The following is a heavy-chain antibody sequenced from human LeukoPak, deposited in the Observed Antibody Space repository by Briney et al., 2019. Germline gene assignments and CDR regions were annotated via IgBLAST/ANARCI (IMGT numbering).Heavy chain of an antibody. Sequence: PGGSLRLSCAASGYTFSSYNLNWVRHAPGKGRGWVSSISSSGTYIYYADSVQGRFTTSRDNAKHSLYLQMNRLRAEDTAVYYCAGGPESGRFDYWGQGTLVTVSS. V-gene: IGHV3-21*01. CDR2: ISSSGTYI. CDR3: AGGPESGRFDY. CDR1: GYTFSSYN. D-gene: IGHD2-8*02. J-gene: IGHJ4*02.